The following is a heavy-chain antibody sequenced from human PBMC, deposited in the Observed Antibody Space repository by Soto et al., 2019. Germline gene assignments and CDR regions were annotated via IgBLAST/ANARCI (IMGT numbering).Heavy chain of an antibody. CDR3: ARDSPPNYL. CDR2: INAYSSHT. V-gene: IGHV1-18*01. CDR1: GYTFTSYA. Sequence: ASVKVSCKASGYTFTSYAISWVRQAPGQGLEWMGWINAYSSHTNYAQKLQGRVTMTTDTSTSTAYMELRSLRSDDTAVYYCARDSPPNYLWGQGTLVTSPQ. J-gene: IGHJ5*02. D-gene: IGHD7-27*01.